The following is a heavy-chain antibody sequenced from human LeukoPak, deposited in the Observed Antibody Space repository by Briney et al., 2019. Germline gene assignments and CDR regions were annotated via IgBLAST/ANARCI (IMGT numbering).Heavy chain of an antibody. CDR1: GFTFSDYY. V-gene: IGHV3-11*03. D-gene: IGHD1-26*01. J-gene: IGHJ6*02. CDR2: ISISGSDT. Sequence: GSLRLSCAASGFTFSDYYMSWIRQAPGTGLEWVSYISISGSDTDYADSVKGRFTISRDNAKNSLYLQMSSLRGEDTAVYYCARCGTPNNYYYHGVDVWGQGTTVTVSS. CDR3: ARCGTPNNYYYHGVDV.